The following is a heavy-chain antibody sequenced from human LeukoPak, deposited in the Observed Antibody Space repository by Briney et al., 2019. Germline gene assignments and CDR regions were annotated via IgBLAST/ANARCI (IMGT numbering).Heavy chain of an antibody. J-gene: IGHJ6*03. CDR1: GFTFSSYA. CDR3: RTGYSSSWYQSGYYYYMDV. D-gene: IGHD6-13*01. CDR2: ISYDGSNK. Sequence: GGSLRLSCAASGFTFSSYAMHWVRQAPGKGLEWVAVISYDGSNKYYADSVKGRFTISRDNSKNTLYLQMNSLRAEDTAVYYCRTGYSSSWYQSGYYYYMDVWGKGTTLTVSS. V-gene: IGHV3-30*04.